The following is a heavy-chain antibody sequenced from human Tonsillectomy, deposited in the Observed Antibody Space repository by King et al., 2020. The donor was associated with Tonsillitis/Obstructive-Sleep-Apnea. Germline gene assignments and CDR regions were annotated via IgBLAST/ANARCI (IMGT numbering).Heavy chain of an antibody. Sequence: VQLVESGGGLIQPGGSLRLSCAASGFSVSYNYMTWVRQAPGKGLEWVSSIYTGDRTDYADSVKGRFNISRDNSKNTLFLQMNSLRGEETAIYYCTGAPTSVTAWGFWGQGTLVTVSS. J-gene: IGHJ4*02. V-gene: IGHV3-53*01. CDR2: IYTGDRT. D-gene: IGHD4-17*01. CDR1: GFSVSYNY. CDR3: TGAPTSVTAWGF.